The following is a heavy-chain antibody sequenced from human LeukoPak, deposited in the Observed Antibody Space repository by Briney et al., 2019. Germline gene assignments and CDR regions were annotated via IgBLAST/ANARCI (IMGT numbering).Heavy chain of an antibody. Sequence: SETLSLTCSVSGGSISSYYWSWIRQPPGKGLEWIGYIYYSGSTNYNPSLKSRVTISVDTSKNQFSLKLSSVTAADTAVYYCARDRAEYQLLHAFDTWGQGTMVTVSS. V-gene: IGHV4-59*01. CDR3: ARDRAEYQLLHAFDT. J-gene: IGHJ3*02. CDR1: GGSISSYY. D-gene: IGHD2-2*01. CDR2: IYYSGST.